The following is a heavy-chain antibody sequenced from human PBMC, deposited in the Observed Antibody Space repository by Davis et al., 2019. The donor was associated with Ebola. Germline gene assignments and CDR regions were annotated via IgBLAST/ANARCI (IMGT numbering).Heavy chain of an antibody. D-gene: IGHD3-22*01. CDR2: ISGSGGST. Sequence: GESLKISCAAPGFTFSSYAMSWVRQAPGKGLEWVSAISGSGGSTYYADSVKGRFTISRDNSKNTLYLQMNSLRAEDTALYYCALLYYYDSSGYNSLDYWGQGTLVTVSS. V-gene: IGHV3-23*01. CDR1: GFTFSSYA. CDR3: ALLYYYDSSGYNSLDY. J-gene: IGHJ4*02.